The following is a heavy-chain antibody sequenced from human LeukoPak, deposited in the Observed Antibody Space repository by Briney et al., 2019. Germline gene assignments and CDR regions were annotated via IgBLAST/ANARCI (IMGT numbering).Heavy chain of an antibody. V-gene: IGHV3-7*01. Sequence: GGSLRLSCAASEFTFSNNWMSWVRQAPGKGPEWVASIKEDGSIKYYVDSVKGRFTISRDNSKNTVYLQIYSLTPDDTAVYFCSKTSLSDSSGHYYYMDVWGKGTTVTISS. J-gene: IGHJ6*03. CDR2: IKEDGSIK. CDR1: EFTFSNNW. D-gene: IGHD3-3*01. CDR3: SKTSLSDSSGHYYYMDV.